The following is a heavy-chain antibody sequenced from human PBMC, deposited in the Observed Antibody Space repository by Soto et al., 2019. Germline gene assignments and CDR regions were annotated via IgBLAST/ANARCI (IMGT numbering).Heavy chain of an antibody. V-gene: IGHV1-3*01. D-gene: IGHD3-9*01. Sequence: ASVKVSCKSSGDTFISYAISWVRQAPGQGLEWMGGINAGNGNTKYSQKFQGRVTITRDTSASTAYMELSSLRSEDTAVYYCARDSVGYYDILTGYPDYWGQGTLVTVSS. J-gene: IGHJ4*02. CDR1: GDTFISYA. CDR3: ARDSVGYYDILTGYPDY. CDR2: INAGNGNT.